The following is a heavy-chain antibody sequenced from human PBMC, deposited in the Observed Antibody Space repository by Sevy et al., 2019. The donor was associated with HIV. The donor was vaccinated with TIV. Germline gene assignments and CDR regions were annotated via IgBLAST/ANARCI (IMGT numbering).Heavy chain of an antibody. D-gene: IGHD3-16*01. V-gene: IGHV1-69*13. CDR3: TRGGGMRSYYYYYMDV. J-gene: IGHJ6*03. CDR2: IIPIFGAA. Sequence: ASVKVSCKASGGTLSNYAISWVRQAPGQGLEWMGGIIPIFGAASYAQKFQGRVTITADEYTSTVYMELSSLRSEDTAVYYWTRGGGMRSYYYYYMDVWGKGTTVTVSS. CDR1: GGTLSNYA.